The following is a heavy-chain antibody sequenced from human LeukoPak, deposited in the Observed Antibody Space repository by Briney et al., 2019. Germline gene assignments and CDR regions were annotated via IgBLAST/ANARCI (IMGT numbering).Heavy chain of an antibody. J-gene: IGHJ4*02. D-gene: IGHD2-15*01. V-gene: IGHV3-23*01. CDR3: AKTPGYCSGGSCYFHHFDY. CDR1: GFTFNNFA. Sequence: GGSLRLSCAASGFTFNNFAMSWVRQAPGKGLEWVSLISVSGTNTHYADSVKGRFTISRDNSKNTLILQMNSLRAEDTAVYFCAKTPGYCSGGSCYFHHFDYWGQGTLVTVSS. CDR2: ISVSGTNT.